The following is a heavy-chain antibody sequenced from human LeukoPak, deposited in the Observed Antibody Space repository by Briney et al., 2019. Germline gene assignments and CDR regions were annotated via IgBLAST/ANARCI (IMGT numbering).Heavy chain of an antibody. V-gene: IGHV6-1*01. CDR1: GDSVSSNSAA. CDR3: SKETSHFDY. Sequence: SQTLSLTCVISGDSVSSNSAAWTWIRQSPSRGLEWLGRTYYRSKPYNDYAVSVKSPITIKPDTSKNQFLLQLNSVTPEDTAVYYCSKETSHFDYWGQGTLVTVSS. J-gene: IGHJ4*02. CDR2: TYYRSKPYN.